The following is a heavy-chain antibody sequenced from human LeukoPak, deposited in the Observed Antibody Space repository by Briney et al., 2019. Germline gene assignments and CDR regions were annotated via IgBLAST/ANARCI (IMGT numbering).Heavy chain of an antibody. CDR1: RFTFSNYA. D-gene: IGHD3-22*01. V-gene: IGHV3-23*01. CDR2: ISGSGGST. J-gene: IGHJ4*02. CDR3: AKSAYYDSSGFYREYYFDY. Sequence: GGSLRLSCAASRFTFSNYAMSWVRQAPGKGLEWVSTISGSGGSTYYADSVKGRFTISRDNSKNALHLQMNSLRAEDTAVYYCAKSAYYDSSGFYREYYFDYWGQGTLVTVSS.